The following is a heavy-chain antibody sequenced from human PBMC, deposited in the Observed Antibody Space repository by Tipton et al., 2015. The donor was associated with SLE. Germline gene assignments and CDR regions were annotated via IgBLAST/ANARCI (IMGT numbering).Heavy chain of an antibody. CDR3: ARDFKGIVADYFDY. D-gene: IGHD1-26*01. Sequence: TLSLTCAVYGGSFSGYYWSWIRQPPGKGLEWIGEINHSGSTNYNPSLKSRVTISVDTSKNQFSLKLSSVTAADTAVYYCARDFKGIVADYFDYWGQGTLVTVSS. J-gene: IGHJ4*02. V-gene: IGHV4-34*01. CDR2: INHSGST. CDR1: GGSFSGYY.